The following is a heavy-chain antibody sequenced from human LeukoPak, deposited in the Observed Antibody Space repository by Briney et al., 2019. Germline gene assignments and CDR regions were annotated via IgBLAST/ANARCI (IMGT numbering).Heavy chain of an antibody. CDR1: GFTFSSYT. D-gene: IGHD6-25*01. Sequence: PGGSLRLSCAASGFTFSSYTMNWVRQPTGEELEWVSNIGTSSTTIYYADSVKGRFTISRDNAKNSLYLQMSSLRADDTAVYYCARFAAGGSYYYYMDVWGKGTTVTVSS. CDR2: IGTSSTTI. CDR3: ARFAAGGSYYYYMDV. V-gene: IGHV3-48*01. J-gene: IGHJ6*03.